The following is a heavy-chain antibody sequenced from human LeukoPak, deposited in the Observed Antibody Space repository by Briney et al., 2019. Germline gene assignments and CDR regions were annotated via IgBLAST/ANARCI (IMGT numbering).Heavy chain of an antibody. V-gene: IGHV3-33*06. CDR2: IWNDGSET. CDR3: AKAKRYDDSSAVDY. J-gene: IGHJ4*02. CDR1: GFIFSNYS. D-gene: IGHD3-22*01. Sequence: PGRSLRLSCAASGFIFSNYSMHWVRQAPGKRLEWVAVIWNDGSETFHADSVTGRFRIARDNSKNTLYLQMNRLRGEDTAGYYFAKAKRYDDSSAVDYWGEGTLVSVSS.